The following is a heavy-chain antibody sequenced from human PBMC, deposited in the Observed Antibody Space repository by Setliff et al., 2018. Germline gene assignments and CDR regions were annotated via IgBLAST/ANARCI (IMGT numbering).Heavy chain of an antibody. CDR1: TFPFSNYG. V-gene: IGHV3-23*03. Sequence: GGSLRLSCAASTFPFSNYGVTWVRQAPGKGLEWVSLLDNDGSTYYSDSVKGRFTISRGTSKNTLYLQMSSLGTEDTAVYYCRLWFGELLRDYWGQGTLVTVSS. D-gene: IGHD3-10*01. CDR3: RLWFGELLRDY. J-gene: IGHJ4*02. CDR2: LDNDGST.